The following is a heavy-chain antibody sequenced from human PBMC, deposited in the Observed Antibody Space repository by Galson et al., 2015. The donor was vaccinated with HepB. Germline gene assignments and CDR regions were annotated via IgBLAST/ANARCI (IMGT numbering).Heavy chain of an antibody. D-gene: IGHD3-3*01. J-gene: IGHJ6*02. CDR1: GLTFSSYA. CDR3: AKALVLRFQYGMDV. V-gene: IGHV3-23*01. CDR2: ISGSSDDT. Sequence: SLRLSCAASGLTFSSYAMSWVRQAPGKGLEWVSAISGSSDDTYYADSVKGRFTISRDNSKNTLYLQMNSLRAEDTAIYYCAKALVLRFQYGMDVWGQGTTVTVSS.